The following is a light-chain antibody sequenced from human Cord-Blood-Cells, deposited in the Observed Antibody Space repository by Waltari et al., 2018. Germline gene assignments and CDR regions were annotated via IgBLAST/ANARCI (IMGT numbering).Light chain of an antibody. V-gene: IGKV1-39*01. J-gene: IGKJ3*01. CDR2: AAS. CDR1: QSISSY. Sequence: DIHMTQYPSPPSASVADRVPITCRASQSISSYLNWYQQKPGKAPKLLIYAASSLQSGVPSRFSGSGSGTDFTLTISSVQPEDVATYYCQQSYSTPFTFGPGTKVDIK. CDR3: QQSYSTPFT.